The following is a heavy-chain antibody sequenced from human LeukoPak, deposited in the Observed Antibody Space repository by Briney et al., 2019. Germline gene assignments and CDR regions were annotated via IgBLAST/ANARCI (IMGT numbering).Heavy chain of an antibody. J-gene: IGHJ6*02. Sequence: PSETLSLTCIVSGGSISSSRFYWGWIRQPPGKGLEWIGEINHSGSTNYNPSLKSRVTMSVDTSKNQFSLKLSSVTAADTAVYYCASSRRFWYRTNGMDVWGQGTTVTVSS. CDR2: INHSGST. CDR1: GGSISSSRFY. V-gene: IGHV4-39*07. D-gene: IGHD6-13*01. CDR3: ASSRRFWYRTNGMDV.